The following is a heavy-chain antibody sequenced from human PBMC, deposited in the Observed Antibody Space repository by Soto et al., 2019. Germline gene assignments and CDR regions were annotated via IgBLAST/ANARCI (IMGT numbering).Heavy chain of an antibody. V-gene: IGHV3-74*01. J-gene: IGHJ3*02. D-gene: IGHD3-10*01. CDR1: RVTIGSYW. CDR3: ARFNIPHYYGSGSYFPNAFDI. Sequence: PAGTLSLSSAARRVTIGSYWMHWVRQSQRKGLVWVSRINRDGSSTSYADSVKGRFTISRDNAKNTLYLQMNSLRAEDTAAYYCARFNIPHYYGSGSYFPNAFDIWGQGTLVTV. CDR2: INRDGSST.